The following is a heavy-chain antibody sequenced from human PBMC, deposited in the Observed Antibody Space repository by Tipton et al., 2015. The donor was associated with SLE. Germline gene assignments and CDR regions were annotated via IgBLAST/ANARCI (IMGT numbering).Heavy chain of an antibody. CDR2: IYHDGDT. D-gene: IGHD3-22*01. CDR1: GDSITDSDYY. V-gene: IGHV4-39*07. J-gene: IGHJ3*01. Sequence: LRLSCTVSGDSITDSDYYWSWIRQTPGKGLDWIGSIYHDGDTYYNPSLKSRVTISVDTSKNQFSLNLNFMTAADTAVYYCATSLNYYDSSGPEGWGQGTMVTVSS. CDR3: ATSLNYYDSSGPEG.